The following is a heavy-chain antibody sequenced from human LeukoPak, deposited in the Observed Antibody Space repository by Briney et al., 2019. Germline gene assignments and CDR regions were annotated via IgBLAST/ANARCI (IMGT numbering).Heavy chain of an antibody. D-gene: IGHD3-16*02. Sequence: GGSLRLSCAASGFTFDDYAMHWVRHAPGKGLGWFSGISWNSGSIGYADSVKGRFTISRDNAKNSLYLQMNSLRAEDTALYYCAKEIYDYVWGSYRPFDYWGQGTLVTVSS. CDR2: ISWNSGSI. J-gene: IGHJ4*02. CDR1: GFTFDDYA. CDR3: AKEIYDYVWGSYRPFDY. V-gene: IGHV3-9*01.